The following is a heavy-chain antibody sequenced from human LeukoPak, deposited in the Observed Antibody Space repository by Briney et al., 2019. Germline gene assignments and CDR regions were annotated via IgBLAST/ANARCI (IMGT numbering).Heavy chain of an antibody. CDR1: GFTFMHYP. J-gene: IGHJ4*02. D-gene: IGHD3-9*01. Sequence: PGGSLRLSCAASGFTFMHYPMNWVRQAPGKGLEWISNIRTTAEGAKYAYYADSVKGRVTISRDDGKNTLYLHMNSLRDDDTAVYYCATDKRYAFDYWGQGILVTVSS. V-gene: IGHV3-48*02. CDR2: IRTTAEGAKYA. CDR3: ATDKRYAFDY.